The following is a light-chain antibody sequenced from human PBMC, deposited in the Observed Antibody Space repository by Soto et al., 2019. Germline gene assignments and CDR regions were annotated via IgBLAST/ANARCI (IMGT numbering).Light chain of an antibody. CDR3: QQYGGSPPYT. J-gene: IGKJ2*01. V-gene: IGKV3-20*01. CDR2: RAS. CDR1: QSINSIY. Sequence: EIVLTQSPGTLSLSPGERATLSCRASQSINSIYLAWYQQKPGQAPRLLIYRASSRATGIPDRFSGSGSGTDLALTISRLEPEDFAVYYCQQYGGSPPYTFGQGTKLEI.